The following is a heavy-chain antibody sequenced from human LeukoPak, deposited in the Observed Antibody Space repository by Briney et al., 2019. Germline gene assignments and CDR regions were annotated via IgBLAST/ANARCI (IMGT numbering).Heavy chain of an antibody. Sequence: SDTLSLTCTVSGDSISSGDYYWSWIRQPAGKGLEWIGRIYTSGSTNYNPSLKIRVPISVDTSKNQFSLKLSSVTAPDTAVYYCACLTTVDDFDIRGQGTMVSVCS. CDR1: GDSISSGDYY. D-gene: IGHD4-17*01. J-gene: IGHJ3*02. CDR3: ACLTTVDDFDI. V-gene: IGHV4-61*02. CDR2: IYTSGST.